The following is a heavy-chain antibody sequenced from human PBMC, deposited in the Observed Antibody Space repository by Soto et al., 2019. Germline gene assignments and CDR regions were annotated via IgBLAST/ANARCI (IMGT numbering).Heavy chain of an antibody. Sequence: EVQLVESGGGSIQPGGSLRLSCVASGFTFTSYWMHWVRQAPGEGLVWVARTNVDGGRTSYGDSVKGRFTISRDNAKNTLYLQMNSLRAEDTAVSYCAREGWRDLDYWGQGSLITVSA. J-gene: IGHJ4*02. V-gene: IGHV3-74*01. CDR3: AREGWRDLDY. CDR1: GFTFTSYW. CDR2: TNVDGGRT.